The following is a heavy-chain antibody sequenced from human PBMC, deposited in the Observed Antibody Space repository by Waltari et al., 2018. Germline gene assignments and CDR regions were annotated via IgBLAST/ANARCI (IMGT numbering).Heavy chain of an antibody. CDR3: ARDLAGRDDS. CDR2: IKEDGKTT. CDR1: GFTFSKYW. V-gene: IGHV3-74*01. D-gene: IGHD6-19*01. J-gene: IGHJ5*01. Sequence: EVQLVESGGGLVQPGGSLRLSCAASGFTFSKYWMHWVRQAPGKGLVWVSRIKEDGKTTTYAESVKGRFTISRDNAKNTMYLQMKSLRPEDTAVDFCARDLAGRDDSWGQGTLVTVSS.